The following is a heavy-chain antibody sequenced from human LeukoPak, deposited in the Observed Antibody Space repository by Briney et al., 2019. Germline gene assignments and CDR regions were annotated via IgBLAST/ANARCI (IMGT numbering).Heavy chain of an antibody. J-gene: IGHJ6*02. Sequence: GGSLRLSCAPSGFMFNDYAMHWVRQAPGKGLEWVSGISWNSDTIGHAYSVKGRFTISRDNAKNSLYLQMNSLRAEDTALYYCAKGGQYYDAFPPLYGMDVWGQGTTVTVSS. D-gene: IGHD3-22*01. V-gene: IGHV3-9*01. CDR1: GFMFNDYA. CDR3: AKGGQYYDAFPPLYGMDV. CDR2: ISWNSDTI.